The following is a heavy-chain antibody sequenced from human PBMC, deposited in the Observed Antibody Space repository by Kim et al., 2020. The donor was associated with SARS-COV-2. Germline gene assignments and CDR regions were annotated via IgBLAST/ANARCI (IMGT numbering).Heavy chain of an antibody. CDR1: GDSVSSNSYY. J-gene: IGHJ4*01. D-gene: IGHD1-26*01. Sequence: SETLSLTCTVSGDSVSSNSYYWSWIRQPPGKGLEWIVYIYHNGRTNYNPSLKSRVTVSVDTSKNQFSLMLRSVTAAATAVYCCARVVHDTGSYYFDFWG. CDR2: IYHNGRT. V-gene: IGHV4-61*01. CDR3: ARVVHDTGSYYFDF.